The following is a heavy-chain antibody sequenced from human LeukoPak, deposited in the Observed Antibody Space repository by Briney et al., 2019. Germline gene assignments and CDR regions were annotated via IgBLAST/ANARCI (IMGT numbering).Heavy chain of an antibody. J-gene: IGHJ4*02. V-gene: IGHV3-23*01. CDR2: IFGSGGSP. Sequence: ETLSLTCTVSGGSISSYYWSWIWQPPGKGLEWISGIFGSGGSPHYADSVKGRFTISRDNSQEIVYLQLDSLRVEDTALYYCGKTTVGYSSGRYPGWPVDYWGQGALVTVSS. CDR1: GGSISSYY. D-gene: IGHD2-15*01. CDR3: GKTTVGYSSGRYPGWPVDY.